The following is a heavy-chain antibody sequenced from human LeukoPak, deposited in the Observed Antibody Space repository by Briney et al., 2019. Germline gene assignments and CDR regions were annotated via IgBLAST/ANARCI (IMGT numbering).Heavy chain of an antibody. CDR1: RFTFSNHG. CDR2: IRYDGSDE. CDR3: AKDLGKYGLWGGSDY. V-gene: IGHV3-30*02. D-gene: IGHD3-3*01. Sequence: PGGSLRLSCAASRFTFSNHGMHWVRQAPGKGLEWVAFIRYDGSDENYPDSVKGRFTISRDNSKNTLYLQMNSLRAEDTAVYYCAKDLGKYGLWGGSDYWGRGTLVTVPS. J-gene: IGHJ4*02.